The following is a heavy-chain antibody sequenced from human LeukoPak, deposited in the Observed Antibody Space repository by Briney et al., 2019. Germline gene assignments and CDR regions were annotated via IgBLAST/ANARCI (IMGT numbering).Heavy chain of an antibody. CDR2: INPDSGDT. D-gene: IGHD3-16*01. J-gene: IGHJ4*02. CDR3: ARPVLRLSGAFEF. V-gene: IGHV1-2*02. CDR1: EYTFSVYH. Sequence: GASVKVSCKASEYTFSVYHIHWVRQAPGQGLEWMAWINPDSGDTNYAQKFQGRVTVTRDTSISTAYMELSRLRSDDTAMYYCARPVLRLSGAFEFWGQGTPVIVSS.